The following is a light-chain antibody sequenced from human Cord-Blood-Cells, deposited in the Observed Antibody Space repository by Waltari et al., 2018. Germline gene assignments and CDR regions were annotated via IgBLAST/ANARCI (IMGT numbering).Light chain of an antibody. CDR1: SSDVGSYNL. J-gene: IGLJ3*02. Sequence: QSALTQPASVSGSPGQSITISCTGTSSDVGSYNLVSWYQQHPGKAPQRMIYEGSKRPSGVSNRFSGSKSGNTASLTISGLQAEDEADYYCCSYAGSSTLVFGGGTKLTVL. V-gene: IGLV2-23*01. CDR2: EGS. CDR3: CSYAGSSTLV.